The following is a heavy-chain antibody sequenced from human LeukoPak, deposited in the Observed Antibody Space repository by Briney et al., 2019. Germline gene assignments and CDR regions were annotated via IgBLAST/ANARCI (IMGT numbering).Heavy chain of an antibody. J-gene: IGHJ4*02. CDR1: GYTFSGYF. Sequence: ASVKVSCKASGYTFSGYFIHWVRQAAGQRLEWMGRINADSGGPEYPPNFQGRVTMTRDTSTSTASMELSRLTSDDTAVYYCARDLSSTPNWELDYWGQGSPVTVSS. CDR2: INADSGGP. D-gene: IGHD1-26*01. V-gene: IGHV1-2*06. CDR3: ARDLSSTPNWELDY.